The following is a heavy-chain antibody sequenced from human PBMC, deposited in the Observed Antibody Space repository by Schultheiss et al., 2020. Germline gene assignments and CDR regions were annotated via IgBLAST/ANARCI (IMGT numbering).Heavy chain of an antibody. Sequence: SETLSLTCAVSGGSISSGGYSWSWIRQPPGKGLEWIGYIYHSGSTYYNPSLKSRVTISVDRSKNQFSLKLSSVTAADTAVYYCGSQWGSYGLYCGQGTLVNGSP. J-gene: IGHJ4*02. D-gene: IGHD5-18*01. CDR3: GSQWGSYGLY. CDR2: IYHSGST. V-gene: IGHV4-30-2*01. CDR1: GGSISSGGYS.